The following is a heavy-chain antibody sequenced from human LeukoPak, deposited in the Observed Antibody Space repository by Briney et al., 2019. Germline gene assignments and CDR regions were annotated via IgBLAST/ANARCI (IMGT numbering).Heavy chain of an antibody. V-gene: IGHV3-23*01. D-gene: IGHD3-16*01. J-gene: IGHJ3*02. CDR2: ISGSGGST. Sequence: GGSLRLSCAASGFTFSSYAMSWVRQAPGKGLEWVSAISGSGGSTYYADSVKGRFTISRDNPKNTLYLQMNSLRAEDTAVYYCAKYPGGTNAFDIWGQGTMVTVSS. CDR3: AKYPGGTNAFDI. CDR1: GFTFSSYA.